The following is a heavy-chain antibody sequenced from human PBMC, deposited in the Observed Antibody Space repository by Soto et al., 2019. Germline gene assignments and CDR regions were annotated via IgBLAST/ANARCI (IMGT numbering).Heavy chain of an antibody. CDR1: GGSIGSADHF. CDR2: IYYSGST. CDR3: ARSVDWYDPRGYLDY. V-gene: IGHV4-30-4*01. D-gene: IGHD2-21*01. Sequence: QVQLLESGPGLVKPSQTLSLTCTVSGGSIGSADHFWSWIRQPPGKGLEWIGYIYYSGSTYYNPSLKSRVTISVDTSKNQFSLELSSVTAADTAVYYCARSVDWYDPRGYLDYWGQGTLVTVSS. J-gene: IGHJ4*02.